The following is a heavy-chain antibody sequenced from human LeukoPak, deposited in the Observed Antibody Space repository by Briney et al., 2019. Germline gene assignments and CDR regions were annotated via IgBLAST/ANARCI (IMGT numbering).Heavy chain of an antibody. Sequence: GRPLRIYSAASGFTFSSYAIHWVRQAPGKGLEWVALIWYDGSEKFYADSVKGRFTISRDNSKNTLYLQMDSLRAADTAVYYCARGRSSGWPYYFDYWGQGTLVTVSS. CDR1: GFTFSSYA. CDR2: IWYDGSEK. D-gene: IGHD6-19*01. CDR3: ARGRSSGWPYYFDY. J-gene: IGHJ4*02. V-gene: IGHV3-33*01.